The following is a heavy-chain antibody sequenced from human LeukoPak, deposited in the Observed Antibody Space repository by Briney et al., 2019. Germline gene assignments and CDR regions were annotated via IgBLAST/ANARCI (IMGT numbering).Heavy chain of an antibody. CDR1: GGSISSSSYY. CDR2: IYYSGST. D-gene: IGHD6-13*01. V-gene: IGHV4-39*01. Sequence: KPSETLSLTCTVSGGSISSSSYYWGWIRQPPGKGLEWIGSIYYSGSTYYNPSLKSRVSISVDTTKSQFSLKLSSVTAADTAVYYCARPRSSDVTIAAAGIDYWGQGTLVTVSS. J-gene: IGHJ4*02. CDR3: ARPRSSDVTIAAAGIDY.